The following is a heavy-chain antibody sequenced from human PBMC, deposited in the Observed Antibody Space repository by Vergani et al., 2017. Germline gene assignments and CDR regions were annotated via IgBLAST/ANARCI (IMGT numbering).Heavy chain of an antibody. CDR1: GYTFTGYY. Sequence: QVQLVQSGAEVKKPGASVKVSCKASGYTFTGYYMHWVRQAPGQGLEWMGIINPSGGSTSYAQKFQGRVTMTRDTSTSTVYMELSSLRSEDTAVYYCARGRYYYDSSGRAYYYGMDVWGQGTTVTVSS. J-gene: IGHJ6*02. CDR3: ARGRYYYDSSGRAYYYGMDV. V-gene: IGHV1-46*03. D-gene: IGHD3-22*01. CDR2: INPSGGST.